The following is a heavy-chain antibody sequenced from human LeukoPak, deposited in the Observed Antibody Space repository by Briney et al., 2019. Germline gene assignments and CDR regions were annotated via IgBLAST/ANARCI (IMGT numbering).Heavy chain of an antibody. V-gene: IGHV1-69*13. Sequence: SVKVSCKASGGTLSSYAISWVRQAPGQGLEWMGGIIPIFGTANYAQKFQGRVTITADESTSTAYMELSSLRSEDTAAYYCARGGSSGWYDDYWGQGTLVTVSS. D-gene: IGHD6-19*01. CDR2: IIPIFGTA. CDR3: ARGGSSGWYDDY. J-gene: IGHJ4*02. CDR1: GGTLSSYA.